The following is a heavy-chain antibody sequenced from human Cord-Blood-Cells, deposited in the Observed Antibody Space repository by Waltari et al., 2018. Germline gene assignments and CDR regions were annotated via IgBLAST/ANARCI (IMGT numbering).Heavy chain of an antibody. V-gene: IGHV1-2*02. CDR2: INPNSGGT. CDR3: ARDRGYSSGWEAFDI. Sequence: QVQLVQSGAEVKKPGASVKVSCKASGYTFTGDYMHWVRQAPGQGLEWMGWINPNSGGTNYAQKFQGRVTMTRDTSISTAYMELSRLRSDDTAVYYWARDRGYSSGWEAFDIWGQGTMVTVSS. CDR1: GYTFTGDY. J-gene: IGHJ3*02. D-gene: IGHD6-19*01.